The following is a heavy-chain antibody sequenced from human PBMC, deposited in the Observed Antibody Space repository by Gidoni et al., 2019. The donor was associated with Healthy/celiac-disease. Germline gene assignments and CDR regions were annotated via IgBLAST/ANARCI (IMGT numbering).Heavy chain of an antibody. J-gene: IGHJ4*02. Sequence: EVQLVASGGGLVQPGRSLRLSCAPSGFTFDDYAMHWVRQAPGKGLEWVSGISWNSGSIGYADSVKGRFTISRDNAKNSLYLQMNSLRAEDTALYYCAKDITAQLGRGLKYWGQGTLVTVSS. CDR1: GFTFDDYA. CDR3: AKDITAQLGRGLKY. CDR2: ISWNSGSI. D-gene: IGHD2-21*01. V-gene: IGHV3-9*01.